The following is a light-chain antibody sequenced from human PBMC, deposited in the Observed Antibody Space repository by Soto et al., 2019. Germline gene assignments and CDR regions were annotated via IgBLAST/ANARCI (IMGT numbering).Light chain of an antibody. J-gene: IGKJ5*01. CDR3: QQLNTLPFT. CDR1: QSINGW. V-gene: IGKV1-5*03. Sequence: DIQMTQSPSTLSGSVGDRVTITFRASQSINGWLAWYQQKPGQAPNLLIYKASTLESGVPSRFSGSGSGTEFTLTISGLLPEDFATYHCQQLNTLPFTFGQGTRLEIK. CDR2: KAS.